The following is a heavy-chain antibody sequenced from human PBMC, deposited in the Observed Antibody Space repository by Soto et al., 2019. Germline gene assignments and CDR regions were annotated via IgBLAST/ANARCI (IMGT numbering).Heavy chain of an antibody. CDR2: VSGRGGST. CDR1: GFTFNHYA. J-gene: IGHJ6*02. D-gene: IGHD4-17*01. V-gene: IGHV3-23*01. Sequence: VHLLESGGGLVQPGGSLRLACTASGFTFNHYAMSWVRQAPGKGLEWVSAVSGRGGSTKYADSVKGRFNISRDNSNSTLYLQMDSLRGEDTAVYYCAKDSTVTTSLYFYYYGFDVWGQGTTVTVSS. CDR3: AKDSTVTTSLYFYYYGFDV.